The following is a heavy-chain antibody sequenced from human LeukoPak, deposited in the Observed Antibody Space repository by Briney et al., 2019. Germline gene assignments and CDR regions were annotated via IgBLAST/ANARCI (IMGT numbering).Heavy chain of an antibody. Sequence: GGSLRLSCAASGFTFSSYDMHWVRHVAGKGLEWVSGIGIGGDTYNLGSVKGRFTISRENAKNSLYLQMNSLRAEDTAVYCCARGVSSGYHVFDYWGQGTLVTVSS. CDR3: ARGVSSGYHVFDY. J-gene: IGHJ4*02. CDR1: GFTFSSYD. CDR2: IGIGGDT. D-gene: IGHD3-22*01. V-gene: IGHV3-13*01.